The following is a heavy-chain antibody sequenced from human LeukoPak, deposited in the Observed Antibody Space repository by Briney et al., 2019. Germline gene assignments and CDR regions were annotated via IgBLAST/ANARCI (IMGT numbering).Heavy chain of an antibody. CDR1: GFTFNSYA. D-gene: IGHD1-26*01. V-gene: IGHV3-23*01. CDR2: ISSSGHST. J-gene: IGHJ4*02. Sequence: PGGSLRLSCAASGFTFNSYAMSWVRQAPGKGLEWVSVISSSGHSTHYADSVKGPFTVSRDNSKSTLYLQMNSLRAEDPALYYCAKDFIAIAEWEPLGYWGQGTLVSVSS. CDR3: AKDFIAIAEWEPLGY.